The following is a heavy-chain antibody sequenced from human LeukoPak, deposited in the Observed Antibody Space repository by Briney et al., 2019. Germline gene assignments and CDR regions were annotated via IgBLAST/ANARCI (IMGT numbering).Heavy chain of an antibody. CDR1: GGSISHYY. J-gene: IGHJ4*02. CDR2: IHSTGST. Sequence: SETLSLTCTVSGGSISHYYWSWIRQPAGKGLEWVGRIHSTGSTDYNPSRKSRVTMSVDTSKNQFSAKVNSVTAAETAVYYCARGLEVGADRALDYWGQGTLVTVSS. V-gene: IGHV4-4*07. D-gene: IGHD1-1*01. CDR3: ARGLEVGADRALDY.